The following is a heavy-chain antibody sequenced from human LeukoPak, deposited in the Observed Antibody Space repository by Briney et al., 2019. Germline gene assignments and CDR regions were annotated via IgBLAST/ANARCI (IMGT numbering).Heavy chain of an antibody. CDR1: GYSFIGYY. V-gene: IGHV1-2*06. Sequence: ASVKVSCKAAGYSFIGYYLHWVRQAPGQGLEWMGRINPDSGGANYAQKFQGRVTMTRDTSISTAYMELSRLRSDDTAVYYCARATVHFDCWGQGTLVTVSS. J-gene: IGHJ4*02. CDR2: INPDSGGA. CDR3: ARATVHFDC. D-gene: IGHD4-17*01.